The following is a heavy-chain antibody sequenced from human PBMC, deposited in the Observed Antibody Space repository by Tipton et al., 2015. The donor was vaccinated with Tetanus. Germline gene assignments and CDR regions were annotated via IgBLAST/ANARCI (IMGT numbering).Heavy chain of an antibody. CDR2: INHSGST. CDR1: DESISSSSYY. J-gene: IGHJ2*01. CDR3: ARGGSYSYGPRGFDL. D-gene: IGHD5-18*01. V-gene: IGHV4-39*07. Sequence: TLSFTCTVSDESISSSSYYWSWIRQSPGKGLEWIGEINHSGSTTYSPSFKSRVTISVDTPKNQFSLKLTSLTVADTAVYYCARGGSYSYGPRGFDLWGRGTLVTVSS.